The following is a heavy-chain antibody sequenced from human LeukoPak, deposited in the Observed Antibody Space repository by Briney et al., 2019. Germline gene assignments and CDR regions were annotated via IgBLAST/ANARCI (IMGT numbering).Heavy chain of an antibody. D-gene: IGHD6-6*01. CDR1: GGSISSYY. V-gene: IGHV4-59*01. Sequence: SETLSLTCTVSGGSISSYYWSWIRQPPGKGLEWIGYIYYSGSTNYNPSLKSRVTISVDTSKNQFSLRLSSVTAADTAVYYCARDHSGSSPPKYWGQGTLVTVSS. J-gene: IGHJ4*02. CDR2: IYYSGST. CDR3: ARDHSGSSPPKY.